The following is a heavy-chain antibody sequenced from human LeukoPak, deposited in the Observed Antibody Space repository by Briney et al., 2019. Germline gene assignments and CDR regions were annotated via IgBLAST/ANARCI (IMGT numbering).Heavy chain of an antibody. Sequence: GGSLRLSCAASGFTFSSYAMHWVRQAPGKGLEWVAVISYDGSNKYYADSVKGRFTISRDNSKNTLCLQMNSLRAEDTAVYYCARDGWNDGGTFDYWGQGTLVTVSS. V-gene: IGHV3-30-3*01. J-gene: IGHJ4*02. CDR1: GFTFSSYA. CDR3: ARDGWNDGGTFDY. D-gene: IGHD1-1*01. CDR2: ISYDGSNK.